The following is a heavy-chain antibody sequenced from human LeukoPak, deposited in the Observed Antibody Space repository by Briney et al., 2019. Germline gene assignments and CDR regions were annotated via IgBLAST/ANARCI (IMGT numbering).Heavy chain of an antibody. CDR3: ARVMVRGVLSYIDY. J-gene: IGHJ4*02. CDR1: GGSISSSSYY. CDR2: IYYSGST. Sequence: SETLSLTCTVSGGSISSSSYYWGWIRQPPGKGLEWIGSIYYSGSTYYNPSLKSRVTISVDTSKNQFSLKLRSVTAADTAVYYCARVMVRGVLSYIDYWDQGTLVTVSS. V-gene: IGHV4-39*07. D-gene: IGHD3-10*01.